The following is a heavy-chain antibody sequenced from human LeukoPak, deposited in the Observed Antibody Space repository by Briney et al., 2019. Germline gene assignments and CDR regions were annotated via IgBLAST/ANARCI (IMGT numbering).Heavy chain of an antibody. V-gene: IGHV3-23*01. J-gene: IGHJ4*02. D-gene: IGHD1-26*01. CDR3: VKDNDRSGSYLVDYFDY. CDR2: ISHVGGT. Sequence: GGSLRLSCAASGFTFSDYAMSWVRQAPEKGLEWVSTISHVGGTYYADSVRGRFTISRDDSKNMVYLQMNSLSPEDTAVYYCVKDNDRSGSYLVDYFDYWGQGTLVTVSS. CDR1: GFTFSDYA.